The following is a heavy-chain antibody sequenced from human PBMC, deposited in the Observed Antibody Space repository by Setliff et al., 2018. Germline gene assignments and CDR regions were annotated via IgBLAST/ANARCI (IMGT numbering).Heavy chain of an antibody. CDR2: IKQDGSEK. CDR1: GFTFSSYC. V-gene: IGHV3-7*01. CDR3: ARDPPSGMAH. D-gene: IGHD3-10*01. Sequence: GGSLRLSCAASGFTFSSYCMSWVRQAPGKGLEWVANIKQDGSEKYYVDSVRGRFSISRDNINNILYLYMNSLRAEDTAVYYCARDPPSGMAHWGQGTLVTVSS. J-gene: IGHJ1*01.